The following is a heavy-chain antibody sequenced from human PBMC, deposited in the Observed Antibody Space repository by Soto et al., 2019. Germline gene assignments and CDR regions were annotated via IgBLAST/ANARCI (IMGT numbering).Heavy chain of an antibody. V-gene: IGHV3-11*01. J-gene: IGHJ5*02. CDR2: ISSSGSTI. D-gene: IGHD1-26*01. CDR1: GFTFSDYY. Sequence: GGSLRLSCAASGFTFSDYYMSWIRQAPGKGLEWVSYISSSGSTIYYADSVKGRFTISRDNAKNSLYLQMNSLRAEDTAVYYCARDLSSGSYYWFDPWGQGTLVTVSS. CDR3: ARDLSSGSYYWFDP.